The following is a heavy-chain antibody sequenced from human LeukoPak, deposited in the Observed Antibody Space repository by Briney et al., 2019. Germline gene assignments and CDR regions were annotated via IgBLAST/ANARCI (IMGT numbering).Heavy chain of an antibody. J-gene: IGHJ6*02. V-gene: IGHV1-69*04. D-gene: IGHD6-13*01. CDR2: IIPILGIA. CDR3: ARDLRGNSSSWYKPLSYYYGMDV. CDR1: GGTFSSYA. Sequence: ASVKVSCKASGGTFSSYAISWVRQAPGQGLEWMGRIIPILGIANYAQKFQGRVTITADKSTSTAYMELSNLRSEDTAVYYCARDLRGNSSSWYKPLSYYYGMDVWGQGTTVTVSS.